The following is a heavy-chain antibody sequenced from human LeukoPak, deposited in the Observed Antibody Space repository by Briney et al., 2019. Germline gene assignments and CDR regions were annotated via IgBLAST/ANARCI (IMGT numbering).Heavy chain of an antibody. CDR1: GFTFSSYG. J-gene: IGHJ4*02. CDR2: ISSSSSYI. D-gene: IGHD6-19*01. Sequence: PGGSLRLSCAASGFTFSSYGMNWVRQAPGKGLEWVSSISSSSSYIYYADSVKGRFTISRDNAKNSLYLQMNSLRAEDTAVYYCGRVHPTGYSSGWYPYDWGQGTLVSVSS. CDR3: GRVHPTGYSSGWYPYD. V-gene: IGHV3-21*01.